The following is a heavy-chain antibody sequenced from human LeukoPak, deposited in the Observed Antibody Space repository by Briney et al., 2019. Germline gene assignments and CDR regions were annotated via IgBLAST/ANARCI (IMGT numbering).Heavy chain of an antibody. CDR3: ASTVTTAGWFDP. Sequence: PSETLSLTCAVSGGSISSSNWWSWVRQPPGKGLEWIGYIYYSGSTYYNPSLKSRVTISVDTSKNQFSLKLSSVTAADTAVYYCASTVTTAGWFDPWGQGTLVTVSS. J-gene: IGHJ5*02. CDR2: IYYSGST. D-gene: IGHD4-17*01. V-gene: IGHV4-4*02. CDR1: GGSISSSNW.